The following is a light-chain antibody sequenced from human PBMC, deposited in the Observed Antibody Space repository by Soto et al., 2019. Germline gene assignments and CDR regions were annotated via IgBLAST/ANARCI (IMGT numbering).Light chain of an antibody. CDR3: QQYGSSLYT. J-gene: IGKJ2*01. Sequence: EIVLTQSPGTLSWSPGERATLSCRASQSVSSSYLAWYQQKPGQAPRLLIYGASSRATGIPDRFSGSGSGTDFTLTISRLEPEDFAVYYCQQYGSSLYTFGQGTKLEIK. CDR1: QSVSSSY. V-gene: IGKV3-20*01. CDR2: GAS.